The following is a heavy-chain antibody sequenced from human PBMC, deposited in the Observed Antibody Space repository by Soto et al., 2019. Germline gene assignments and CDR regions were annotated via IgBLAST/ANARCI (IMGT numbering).Heavy chain of an antibody. J-gene: IGHJ4*02. CDR3: AKDWDIVVVPAAPY. CDR2: ISGSGGST. D-gene: IGHD2-2*01. V-gene: IGHV3-23*01. Sequence: GGSLRLSCAASGFTFSSNAMNWVRQAPGKGLEWVSAISGSGGSTYYADSVKGRFTISRDNSKNTLYLQMNSLRAEDTVVYYCAKDWDIVVVPAAPYWGQGTLVTVS. CDR1: GFTFSSNA.